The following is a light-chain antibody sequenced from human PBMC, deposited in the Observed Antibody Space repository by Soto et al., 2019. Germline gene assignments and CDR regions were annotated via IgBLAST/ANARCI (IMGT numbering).Light chain of an antibody. J-gene: IGKJ2*01. CDR2: GAS. V-gene: IGKV3-15*01. CDR1: QSVASN. CDR3: QQYHNWPPQYT. Sequence: EIVMTQSPASLSVSPGDGATLSCRASQSVASNVAWYQQRPGQGPRLLIHGASTRAVGVPARFSGSGSGTDFTLTISSLQSEDFAVYYCQQYHNWPPQYTFVQGTKLQIE.